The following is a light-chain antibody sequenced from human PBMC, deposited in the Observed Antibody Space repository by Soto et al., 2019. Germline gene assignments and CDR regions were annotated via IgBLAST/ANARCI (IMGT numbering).Light chain of an antibody. J-gene: IGKJ5*01. Sequence: IVLPLSPDSLAVSLGERGHINCKQSQRVLYSSNNKNFLGWYQQKVGQPPKLLIYWASTRESGVPDRFSGSGSVTDFTLTLSRQEGKHVPFRSWQHHANQPSNFRQGTQLDIK. CDR2: WAS. CDR3: QHHANQPSN. CDR1: QRVLYSSNNKNF. V-gene: IGKV4-1*01.